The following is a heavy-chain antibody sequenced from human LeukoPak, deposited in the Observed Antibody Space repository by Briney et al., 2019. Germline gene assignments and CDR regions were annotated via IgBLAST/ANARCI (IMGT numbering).Heavy chain of an antibody. CDR1: GGSISSSSYY. J-gene: IGHJ4*02. D-gene: IGHD3-16*02. Sequence: SETLSLTCTVSGGSISSSSYYWGWIRQPPGKGLEWIGEIYHSGSTNYNPSLKSRVTISVDKSKNQFSLKLSSVTAADTAVYYCARDLGPRPYRQVFDYWGQGTLVTVSS. CDR3: ARDLGPRPYRQVFDY. V-gene: IGHV4-39*07. CDR2: IYHSGST.